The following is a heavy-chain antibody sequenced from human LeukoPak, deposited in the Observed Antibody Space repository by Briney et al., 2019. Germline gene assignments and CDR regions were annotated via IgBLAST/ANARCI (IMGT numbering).Heavy chain of an antibody. J-gene: IGHJ6*03. D-gene: IGHD1-26*01. CDR2: ISYDGSNK. Sequence: GGSLRLSCAASGFTFSSYSMNWVRQAPGKGLEWVAVISYDGSNKYYADSVKGRFTISRDNSKNTLYLQMNSLRAEDTAVYYCAKGLSGSYKLYYYYMDVWGKGTTVTVSS. CDR1: GFTFSSYS. CDR3: AKGLSGSYKLYYYYMDV. V-gene: IGHV3-30*18.